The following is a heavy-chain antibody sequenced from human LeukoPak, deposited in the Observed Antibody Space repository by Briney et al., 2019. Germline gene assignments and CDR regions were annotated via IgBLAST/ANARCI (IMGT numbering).Heavy chain of an antibody. Sequence: SQTLSLTCTVSGGSISSGSYYWSWIRQPAGKGLEWIGRIYTSGSTNYNPSLKSRVTISVDTSKNQFSLKLSSVTAADTAVYYCARDLIADGWYFDLWGRGTLVTVSS. CDR3: ARDLIADGWYFDL. CDR1: GGSISSGSYY. J-gene: IGHJ2*01. V-gene: IGHV4-61*02. D-gene: IGHD6-13*01. CDR2: IYTSGST.